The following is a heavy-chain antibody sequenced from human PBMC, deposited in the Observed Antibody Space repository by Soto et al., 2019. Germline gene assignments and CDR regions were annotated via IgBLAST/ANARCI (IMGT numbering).Heavy chain of an antibody. D-gene: IGHD3-16*01. CDR3: ARTLTPNPAEYFQH. J-gene: IGHJ1*01. CDR1: GGTFSNYA. V-gene: IGHV1-46*03. Sequence: ASVKVSCKASGGTFSNYAITWVRQAPGQGLEWMGMINPSGGSTTYAQNLQGRVTVTRDTSTSTVYLELSSLRSEDTAVYYCARTLTPNPAEYFQHWGQGTLVTVSS. CDR2: INPSGGST.